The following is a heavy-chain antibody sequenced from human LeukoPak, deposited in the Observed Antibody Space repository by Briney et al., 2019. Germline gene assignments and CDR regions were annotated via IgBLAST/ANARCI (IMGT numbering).Heavy chain of an antibody. V-gene: IGHV4-30-2*01. CDR2: IYHSGST. J-gene: IGHJ4*02. CDR3: ARGDIVVVPAASGDY. CDR1: GGSISSGGYY. D-gene: IGHD2-2*01. Sequence: SETLSLTCTVSGGSISSGGYYWSWIRQPPGKGLEWIGYIYHSGSTYYNPSLKSRVTISVDRSKNQFSLKLSSVTAADTAVYYCARGDIVVVPAASGDYWGQGTLVTVSS.